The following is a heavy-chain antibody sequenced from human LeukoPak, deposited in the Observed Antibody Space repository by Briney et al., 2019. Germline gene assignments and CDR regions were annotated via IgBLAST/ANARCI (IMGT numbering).Heavy chain of an antibody. D-gene: IGHD3-16*01. J-gene: IGHJ4*02. Sequence: ASVKVSCKASGYTFTSYGISWVRQAPGQGLEWMGWISAYNGNTNYAQKLQGRVTMTTDTSTSTAYMELRSLRSDDTAVYYCAAATYYGYVWGSYDFDYWGQGTLVTVSS. V-gene: IGHV1-18*04. CDR1: GYTFTSYG. CDR3: AAATYYGYVWGSYDFDY. CDR2: ISAYNGNT.